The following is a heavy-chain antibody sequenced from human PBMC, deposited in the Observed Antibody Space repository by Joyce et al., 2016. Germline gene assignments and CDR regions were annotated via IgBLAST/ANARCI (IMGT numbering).Heavy chain of an antibody. CDR1: GFSLTTRGVH. Sequence: QITLRESGPTLVKPTQTLTLTFTFSGFSLTTRGVHVGWARQPPGKALEWLALIYWDDDKNYSPSLKTRLSIAKDTSKNQVVLVMTNLDPVDTATYYCAHSHKYWGQGTLVTVSS. V-gene: IGHV2-5*02. CDR2: IYWDDDK. J-gene: IGHJ4*02. CDR3: AHSHKY.